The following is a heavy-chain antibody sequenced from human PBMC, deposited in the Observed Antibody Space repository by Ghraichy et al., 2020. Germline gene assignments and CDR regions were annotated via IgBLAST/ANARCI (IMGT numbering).Heavy chain of an antibody. Sequence: GSLRLSCAASGFTFDDYAMHWVRQAPGKGLEWVSLISGDGSITYYADSVKGRFTISRDNSKNSLFLRMNSLRTEDTALYYCAKGVTSSPRDAFDVCGQGTMVTVSS. CDR1: GFTFDDYA. CDR3: AKGVTSSPRDAFDV. D-gene: IGHD2-2*01. CDR2: ISGDGSIT. J-gene: IGHJ3*01. V-gene: IGHV3-43*02.